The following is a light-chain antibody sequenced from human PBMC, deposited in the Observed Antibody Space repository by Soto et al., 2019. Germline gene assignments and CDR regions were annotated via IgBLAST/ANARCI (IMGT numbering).Light chain of an antibody. V-gene: IGLV2-8*01. CDR2: EVN. CDR3: SSYAGRNEI. CDR1: RSDIGAYNY. Sequence: QSALTQPPSASGSPGQSVTISCTGSRSDIGAYNYVSWYQQHPGKAPKLMIYEVNKRPSGVPDRFSGSKSGNTASLTVSGLQADDEADYYCSSYAGRNEIFGGGTKVTVL. J-gene: IGLJ2*01.